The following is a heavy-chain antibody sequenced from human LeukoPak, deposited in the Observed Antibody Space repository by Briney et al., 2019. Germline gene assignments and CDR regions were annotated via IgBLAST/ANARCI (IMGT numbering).Heavy chain of an antibody. CDR3: ARDGSSRSFDY. V-gene: IGHV3-21*01. CDR1: GFTFSSYS. D-gene: IGHD6-6*01. J-gene: IGHJ4*02. CDR2: ISSSSSSYSYI. Sequence: PGGSLRLSCAASGFTFSSYSMHWVRQAPGKGLEWVSSISSSSSSYSYIYYADSVKGRFTISRDNAKNSLYLQMNSLRAEDTAVYYCARDGSSRSFDYWGQGTLVTVSS.